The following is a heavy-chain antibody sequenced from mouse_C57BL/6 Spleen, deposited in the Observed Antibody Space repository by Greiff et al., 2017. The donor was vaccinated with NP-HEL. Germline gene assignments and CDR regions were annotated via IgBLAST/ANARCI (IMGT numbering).Heavy chain of an antibody. CDR1: GFPFSSYT. CDR2: ISGGGGND. CDR3: ARGSYFDY. V-gene: IGHV5-9*01. J-gene: IGHJ2*01. Sequence: EVQRVESGGGLVKPGGSLKLSCAASGFPFSSYTMSWVRQTPQQRLEWVATISGGGGNDYSPDSVKGRITIARDNAKHTLYLQMSSLRSEDTALYDCARGSYFDYWGKGTTLTVSS. D-gene: IGHD1-1*01.